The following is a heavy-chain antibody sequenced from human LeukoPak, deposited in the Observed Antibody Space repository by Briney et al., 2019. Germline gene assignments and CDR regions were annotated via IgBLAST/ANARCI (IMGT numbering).Heavy chain of an antibody. J-gene: IGHJ5*02. CDR1: GGSISSSSYY. V-gene: IGHV4-39*07. CDR3: ARLRKYYDILTGYWRPWFDP. CDR2: IYYSGST. Sequence: SETLSLTCTVSGGSISSSSYYWGWIRQPPGKGLEWIGSIYYSGSTYYNPSLKSRVTISVDTSKNQFSLKLSSVTAADTAVYYCARLRKYYDILTGYWRPWFDPWGQGTLVTVSS. D-gene: IGHD3-9*01.